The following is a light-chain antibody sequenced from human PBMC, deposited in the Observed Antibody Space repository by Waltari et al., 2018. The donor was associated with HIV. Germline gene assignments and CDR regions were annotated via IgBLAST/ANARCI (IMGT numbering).Light chain of an antibody. V-gene: IGLV2-8*01. Sequence: QSALTQPPSASGSPGQSVTISCTGTSSDVGGYNYVSWYQQHPGKAPKLMIYEVSKRPSGVPDRFSGSKSGNTASLTVSGLPAEDEADYYCSSYAGSNKVFGGGTKLTVL. CDR2: EVS. CDR1: SSDVGGYNY. CDR3: SSYAGSNKV. J-gene: IGLJ2*01.